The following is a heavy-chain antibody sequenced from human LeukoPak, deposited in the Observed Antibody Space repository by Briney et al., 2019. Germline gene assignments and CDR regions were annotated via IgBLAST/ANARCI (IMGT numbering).Heavy chain of an antibody. V-gene: IGHV4-4*07. CDR1: GDSMGNDY. J-gene: IGHJ4*02. CDR3: ARRNYGYSFDY. Sequence: SETLSLTCTVSGDSMGNDYWSWMRQSAGKGPEWIGRISTSGNTDYNPSLKSRVTISVDTSKNQFSLKLRSVTAADTAVYYCARRNYGYSFDYWGQGTLVTVSS. D-gene: IGHD5-18*01. CDR2: ISTSGNT.